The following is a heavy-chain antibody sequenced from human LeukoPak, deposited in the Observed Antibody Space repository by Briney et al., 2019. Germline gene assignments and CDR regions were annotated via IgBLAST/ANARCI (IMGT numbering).Heavy chain of an antibody. V-gene: IGHV4-61*01. CDR2: IYYSGST. CDR1: GGSVSSRPYY. J-gene: IGHJ3*02. Sequence: SETLSLTCTVSGGSVSSRPYYWSWIRQPPGKGLEWIGYIYYSGSTNYNPSLKSRVTISVDTSKNQFSLKLSSVTAADTAVYYCARESAHYDSSGYFNAFDIWGQGTMVTVSS. CDR3: ARESAHYDSSGYFNAFDI. D-gene: IGHD3-22*01.